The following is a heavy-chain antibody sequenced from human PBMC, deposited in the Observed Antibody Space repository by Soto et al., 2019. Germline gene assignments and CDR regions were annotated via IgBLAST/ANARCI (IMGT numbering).Heavy chain of an antibody. D-gene: IGHD1-26*01. CDR2: IYYSGIT. CDR1: GGSISSYY. J-gene: IGHJ4*02. CDR3: ARRYGGNFDY. Sequence: ETLSLTCTVSGGSISSYYWSWIRQPPGKGLEWIGYIYYSGITNYNPSLKSRVTISVDTSKNQFSLKLSSVTAADAAVYYCARRYGGNFDYWGQGTLVTVSS. V-gene: IGHV4-59*01.